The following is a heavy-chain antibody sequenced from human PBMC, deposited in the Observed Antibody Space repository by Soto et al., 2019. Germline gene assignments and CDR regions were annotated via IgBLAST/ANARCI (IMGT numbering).Heavy chain of an antibody. CDR2: ISGSGGRT. CDR3: AKLRYYDFWSGENWFDP. Sequence: GGSLRLSCAASGFTFGTFAMSWVRQAPGKGLEWVSFISGSGGRTSYADPVKGRFTISRDTSENMLYLQMNSLRLEDTAIYYCAKLRYYDFWSGENWFDPWGQGTLVTVSS. D-gene: IGHD3-3*01. V-gene: IGHV3-23*01. J-gene: IGHJ5*02. CDR1: GFTFGTFA.